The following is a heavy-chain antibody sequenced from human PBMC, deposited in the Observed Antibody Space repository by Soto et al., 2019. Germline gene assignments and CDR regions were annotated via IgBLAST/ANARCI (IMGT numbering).Heavy chain of an antibody. CDR1: GLTYRSYD. CDR3: TRASFGVGMDL. D-gene: IGHD3-10*01. Sequence: RRLSCAAFGLTYRSYDMHWVRQVAGKGLEWVSSLGGAGAREYAESVKGRFVISRDNANSLYLQMDSLRAGDTAIYYCTRASFGVGMDLWGQGTPVTVSS. CDR2: LGGAGAR. J-gene: IGHJ6*02. V-gene: IGHV3-13*01.